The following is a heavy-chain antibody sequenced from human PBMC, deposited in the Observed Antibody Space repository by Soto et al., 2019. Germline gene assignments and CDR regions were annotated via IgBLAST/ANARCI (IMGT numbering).Heavy chain of an antibody. CDR3: ATAPTRNVVLVS. V-gene: IGHV4-4*02. J-gene: IGHJ4*02. CDR1: GDSLSNDNW. Sequence: QVQLQESGPRLVKPSGTLSLTCAVSGDSLSNDNWWTWVRQAPWKGLEWIGEGFHNGNTNYNPSLESRVTISLDKSKNQFSLTMTSVTAADTAIYYCATAPTRNVVLVSWGQGTLVTVSS. CDR2: GFHNGNT. D-gene: IGHD2-21*01.